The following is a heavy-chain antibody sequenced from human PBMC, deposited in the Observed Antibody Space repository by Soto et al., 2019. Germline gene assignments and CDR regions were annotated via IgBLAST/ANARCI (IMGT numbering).Heavy chain of an antibody. CDR1: GGSVSSGSYY. Sequence: SETLSLTCTVSGGSVSSGSYYWSWIRQPPGKGLEWIGYIYYSGSTNYNPSLKSRVTISVDTSKNQFSLKLSSVTAADTAVYYCARGYYYDSSGYYSDFDYWGQGTLVTVS. J-gene: IGHJ4*02. CDR2: IYYSGST. CDR3: ARGYYYDSSGYYSDFDY. V-gene: IGHV4-61*01. D-gene: IGHD3-22*01.